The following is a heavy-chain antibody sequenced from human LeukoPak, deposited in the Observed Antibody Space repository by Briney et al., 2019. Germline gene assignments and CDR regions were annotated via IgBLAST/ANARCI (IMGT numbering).Heavy chain of an antibody. Sequence: SVKVSCKASGGTFSGYAISWVRQAPGQGLEWMGRIIPIFGTANYAQKFQGRVTITTDESTSTAYMELSSLRSEDTAVYYCASYYDSSGYGDWGQGTLVTVSS. J-gene: IGHJ4*02. V-gene: IGHV1-69*05. CDR1: GGTFSGYA. CDR2: IIPIFGTA. CDR3: ASYYDSSGYGD. D-gene: IGHD3-22*01.